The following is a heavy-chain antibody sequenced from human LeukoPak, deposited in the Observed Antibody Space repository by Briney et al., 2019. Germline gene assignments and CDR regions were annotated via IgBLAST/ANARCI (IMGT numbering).Heavy chain of an antibody. CDR3: ARGYYYGSRHYFDY. D-gene: IGHD3-10*01. Sequence: SETLSLTCAVYGGSFSGYYWSWIRQPPGNGLEWIGEINHSGSTNYNPSLKSRVTISVDTSKNQFSLKLSSVTAADTAVYYCARGYYYGSRHYFDYWGQGTLVTVSS. CDR1: GGSFSGYY. V-gene: IGHV4-34*01. J-gene: IGHJ4*02. CDR2: INHSGST.